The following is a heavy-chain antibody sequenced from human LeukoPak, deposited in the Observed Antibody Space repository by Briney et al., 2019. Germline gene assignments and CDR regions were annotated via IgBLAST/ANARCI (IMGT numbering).Heavy chain of an antibody. D-gene: IGHD3-10*01. CDR1: GYTFTSCY. V-gene: IGHV1-46*01. Sequence: GASVKVSCKSSGYTFTSCYMYWVRQAPGQGLEWMGIINPSGGSTSYAQKFQGRVTMTRDTSTSTVYVELSSLRSEDTAVYYCARDSGMVRGTVDYWGQGTLVTVSS. J-gene: IGHJ4*02. CDR2: INPSGGST. CDR3: ARDSGMVRGTVDY.